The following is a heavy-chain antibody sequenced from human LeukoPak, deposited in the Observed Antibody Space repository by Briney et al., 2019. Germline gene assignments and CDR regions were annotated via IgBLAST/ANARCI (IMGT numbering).Heavy chain of an antibody. CDR3: ARVSSTVAPWFDP. J-gene: IGHJ5*02. Sequence: SETLSLTCTVSGGSITKYYWSWIRQPPGKGLEWIGYIHNSGSSSYNPSLRSRATISMEKAKTQFSLKLTSVTPTDTAVYYCARVSSTVAPWFDPWGQGTLVTVSS. CDR1: GGSITKYY. D-gene: IGHD1-14*01. CDR2: IHNSGSS. V-gene: IGHV4-59*01.